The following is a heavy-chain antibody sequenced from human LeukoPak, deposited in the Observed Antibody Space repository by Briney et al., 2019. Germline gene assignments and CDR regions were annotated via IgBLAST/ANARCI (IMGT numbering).Heavy chain of an antibody. CDR1: GYTFTSYG. J-gene: IGHJ5*02. V-gene: IGHV1-18*01. CDR3: ARGGDDYGEDSWFDP. CDR2: ISAYNGNT. D-gene: IGHD4-17*01. Sequence: ASVKVSCKASGYTFTSYGISWVRQAPGQGLEWMGWISAYNGNTNYSQKLQGRVTINTDTSRSTAYMELRSLRSEDTAVYYCARGGDDYGEDSWFDPWGQGTLVTVSS.